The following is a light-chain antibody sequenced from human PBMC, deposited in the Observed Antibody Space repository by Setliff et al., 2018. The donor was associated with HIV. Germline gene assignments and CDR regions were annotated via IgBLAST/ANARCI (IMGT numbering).Light chain of an antibody. CDR1: SSNIGAGYD. CDR2: GNN. J-gene: IGLJ1*01. V-gene: IGLV1-40*01. CDR3: QSYDRSLSGSKV. Sequence: QSVMTQPPSVSGAPGQRVTISCTGSSSNIGAGYDVHWYQQVSGTAPSLLIYGNNNRPSGVPDRFSGSKSGTSASLALTGLQVEDEADYYCQSYDRSLSGSKVFGTGTKVTVL.